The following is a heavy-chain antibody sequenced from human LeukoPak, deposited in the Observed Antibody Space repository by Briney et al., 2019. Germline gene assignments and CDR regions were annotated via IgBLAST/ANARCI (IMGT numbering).Heavy chain of an antibody. D-gene: IGHD2-15*01. J-gene: IGHJ3*02. CDR3: ASPGSDIVVVVAALDDAFDI. V-gene: IGHV4-59*01. Sequence: PSETLSLTCTVSGGSISSYYWSWIRQPPGKGLEWIGYIYYGGSTNYNPSLKSRVTISVDTSKNQFSLKLSSVTAADTAVYYCASPGSDIVVVVAALDDAFDIWGQGTMVTVSS. CDR2: IYYGGST. CDR1: GGSISSYY.